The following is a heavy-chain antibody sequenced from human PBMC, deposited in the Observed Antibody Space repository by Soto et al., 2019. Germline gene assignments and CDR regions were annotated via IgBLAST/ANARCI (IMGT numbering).Heavy chain of an antibody. V-gene: IGHV3-30*03. CDR3: AREEESSGHAGTFKN. D-gene: IGHD3-22*01. J-gene: IGHJ1*01. CDR1: GITLSNSI. Sequence: GGSLRLSCAVSGITLSNSIMHWLRQAPGKGPEWVGLISHDGSNIGYADSVKGRFTIARDTSLNTLYLQMNSLTGEDTAIYACAREEESSGHAGTFKNWGQGTLVTV. CDR2: ISHDGSNI.